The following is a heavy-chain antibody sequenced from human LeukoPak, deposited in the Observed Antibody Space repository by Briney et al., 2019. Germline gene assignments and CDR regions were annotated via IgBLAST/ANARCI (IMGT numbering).Heavy chain of an antibody. CDR3: ARHSPLGYCSSTSCYPNYYYMDV. V-gene: IGHV5-51*01. CDR2: IFPGDSDT. Sequence: GESLKISCKASGYTFTKYWIAWVRQMPGKGLEYIGIIFPGDSDTRYSPSFEGQVTISADNSISTAYLQWSRLTASDTAMYYCARHSPLGYCSSTSCYPNYYYMDVWGKGTTVTISS. D-gene: IGHD2-2*01. J-gene: IGHJ6*03. CDR1: GYTFTKYW.